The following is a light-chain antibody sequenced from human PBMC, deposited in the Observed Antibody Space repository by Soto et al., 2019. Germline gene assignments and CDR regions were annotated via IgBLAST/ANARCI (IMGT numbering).Light chain of an antibody. J-gene: IGLJ3*02. CDR2: SNN. CDR1: TSNIGSNA. Sequence: QSVLTQPPSASGTPGQRVTISCSGSTSNIGSNAVDWYQQLPGTAPKVLIYSNNQRPSGVPDRIFGSRSGTSASLAISGLQSEDEADYYCATWDDSLKGWVFGGGTKL. V-gene: IGLV1-44*01. CDR3: ATWDDSLKGWV.